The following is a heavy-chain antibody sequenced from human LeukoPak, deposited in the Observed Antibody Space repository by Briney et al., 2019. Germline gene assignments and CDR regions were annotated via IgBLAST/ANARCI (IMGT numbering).Heavy chain of an antibody. Sequence: PGGSLRLSCAASGFTFSSYWMNWARQAPGKGLEWVASINHNGNVNYYVDSVKGRFTISRDNAKNSLYLQMSNLRAEDTAVYYCLRDYGGSWGLGTLVAVSS. CDR2: INHNGNVN. CDR3: LRDYGGS. V-gene: IGHV3-7*04. J-gene: IGHJ4*02. CDR1: GFTFSSYW. D-gene: IGHD4-23*01.